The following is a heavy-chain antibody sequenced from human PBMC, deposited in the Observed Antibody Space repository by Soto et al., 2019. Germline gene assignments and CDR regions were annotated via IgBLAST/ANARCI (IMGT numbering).Heavy chain of an antibody. D-gene: IGHD3-10*01. V-gene: IGHV5-10-1*01. Sequence: PGESLKISCKGSGYSFTSYWISWVRQMPGKGLEWMGRIDPSDSYTNYSPSFQGHVTISADKSISTAYLQWSSLKASDTAMYYCARCGSGSYYNFDYWGQGPRVTVAS. CDR2: IDPSDSYT. CDR3: ARCGSGSYYNFDY. J-gene: IGHJ4*02. CDR1: GYSFTSYW.